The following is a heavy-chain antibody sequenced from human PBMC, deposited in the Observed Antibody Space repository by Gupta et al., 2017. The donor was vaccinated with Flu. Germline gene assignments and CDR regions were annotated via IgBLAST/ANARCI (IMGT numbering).Heavy chain of an antibody. V-gene: IGHV3-33*03. CDR1: G. CDR2: IWYDEKYK. Sequence: GMNWVRQAPGKGLVCVDVIWYDEKYKYYADSFKGRFTSSRDNTNDTVYLRMDSLTTDDTAVYCCAKRVDGPGGGCYSGADHWGQGTRGTVSS. D-gene: IGHD2-15*01. CDR3: AKRVDGPGGGCYSGADH. J-gene: IGHJ4*02.